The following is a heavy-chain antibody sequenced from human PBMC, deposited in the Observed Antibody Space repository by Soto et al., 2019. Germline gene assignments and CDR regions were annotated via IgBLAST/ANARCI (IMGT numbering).Heavy chain of an antibody. CDR3: ARGGVTMVRGEKHYYSGMDV. CDR2: IYYSGSP. J-gene: IGHJ6*02. Sequence: QVQLQESGPGLVKPSQTLSLTCTVSGGSISSSGYYWSWIRQHPGKGLEWIGYIYYSGSPYYDSSLTSRVTISVDTSKNHFSLKVSSVTAADTAVYYCARGGVTMVRGEKHYYSGMDVWGQGTTVTVYS. V-gene: IGHV4-31*03. CDR1: GGSISSSGYY. D-gene: IGHD3-10*01.